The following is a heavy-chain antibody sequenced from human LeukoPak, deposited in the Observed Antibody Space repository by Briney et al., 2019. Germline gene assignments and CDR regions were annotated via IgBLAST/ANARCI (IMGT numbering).Heavy chain of an antibody. Sequence: GSSVKVSCKASGYTFRNYGITLVRQAPGQGLEWMGWISAYNGDTHYAQNLQGRVTMTTDTSTSTAYMELRSLRSDDTAVYYCARDPTNTSGYYAYFDYWGQGTLVTVSS. D-gene: IGHD5-12*01. CDR3: ARDPTNTSGYYAYFDY. J-gene: IGHJ4*02. V-gene: IGHV1-18*01. CDR2: ISAYNGDT. CDR1: GYTFRNYG.